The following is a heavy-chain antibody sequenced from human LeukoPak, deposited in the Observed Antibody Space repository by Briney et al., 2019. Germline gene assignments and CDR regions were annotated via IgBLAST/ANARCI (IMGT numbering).Heavy chain of an antibody. CDR3: AREVYGDNYFDY. J-gene: IGHJ4*02. Sequence: GGSLRLSCAASGFIFRNYAMHWVRQAPGRGLEWVANIKQDGSDKYYVDSVKGRFTISRDNAKTSLFLQMNSLRAEDTAVYYCAREVYGDNYFDYWGRGTLVTIAS. CDR1: GFIFRNYA. D-gene: IGHD4-17*01. CDR2: IKQDGSDK. V-gene: IGHV3-7*05.